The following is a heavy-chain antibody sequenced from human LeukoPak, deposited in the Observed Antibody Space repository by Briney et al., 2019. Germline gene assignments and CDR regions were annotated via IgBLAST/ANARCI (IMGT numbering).Heavy chain of an antibody. D-gene: IGHD1-26*01. CDR1: GFTFSSYA. CDR3: AKMGSGSRGAFDI. CDR2: ISYDGSNK. Sequence: PGGSLRLSCAASGFTFSSYAMHWVRQAPGKGLEWVAVISYDGSNKYYADSVKGRFTISRDNSKNTLYLQMNSLRAEDTAVYYCAKMGSGSRGAFDIWGQGTMVTVSS. J-gene: IGHJ3*02. V-gene: IGHV3-30-3*01.